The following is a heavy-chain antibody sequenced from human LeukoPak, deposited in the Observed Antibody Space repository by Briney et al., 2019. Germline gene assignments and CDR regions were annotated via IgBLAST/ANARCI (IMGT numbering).Heavy chain of an antibody. CDR1: GFTVSSNY. Sequence: PGGSLRLSCAASGFTVSSNYMSWVRQAPGKGLEWVSVIYSGGGTYYADSVKGRFTLSRDNSKNTLYLQMNSLRAEDTAVYYCARKTDSSGSGDYWGQGTLVTVSS. J-gene: IGHJ4*02. CDR2: IYSGGGT. CDR3: ARKTDSSGSGDY. D-gene: IGHD3-22*01. V-gene: IGHV3-53*01.